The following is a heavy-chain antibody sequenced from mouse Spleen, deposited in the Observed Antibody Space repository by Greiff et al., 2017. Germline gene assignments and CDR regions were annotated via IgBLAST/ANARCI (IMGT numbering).Heavy chain of an antibody. CDR2: ISYSGST. J-gene: IGHJ1*01. CDR1: GDSITSGY. Sequence: EVQLQQSGPSLVKPSQTLSLTCSVTGDSITSGYWNWIRKFPGNKLEYMGYISYSGSTYYNPSLKSRISITRDTSKNQYYLQLNSVTTEDTATYYCARSPITTNWYFDVWGAGTTVTVSS. D-gene: IGHD1-1*01. V-gene: IGHV3-8*02. CDR3: ARSPITTNWYFDV.